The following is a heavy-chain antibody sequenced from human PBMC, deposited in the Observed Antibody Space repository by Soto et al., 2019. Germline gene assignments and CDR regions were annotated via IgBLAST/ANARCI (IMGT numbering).Heavy chain of an antibody. CDR2: ISYDGSNK. V-gene: IGHV3-30*03. Sequence: QVQLVESGGGVVQPGRSLRLSCAASGFTFSSYGMHWVRQAPGKGLEWVAVISYDGSNKYYADSVKGRFTISRDNSKNTLYLQMNNLRAEDTAVYYCADGGEWSFNFVYWGQGTLVTVSS. CDR3: ADGGEWSFNFVY. CDR1: GFTFSSYG. J-gene: IGHJ4*02. D-gene: IGHD3-3*01.